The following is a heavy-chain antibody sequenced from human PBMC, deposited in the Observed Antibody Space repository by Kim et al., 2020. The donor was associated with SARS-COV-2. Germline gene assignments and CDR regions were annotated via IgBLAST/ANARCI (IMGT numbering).Heavy chain of an antibody. V-gene: IGHV3-33*06. Sequence: GGSLRLSCAASGFTFSSYAMHWVRQAPGKGLEWVAVIWYDGSNKYYADSVKGRFTISRDNSKNTLYLQMNSLRAEDTAVYYCAKDYGQWGITLPDYWGQGTLVTVSS. CDR3: AKDYGQWGITLPDY. CDR2: IWYDGSNK. CDR1: GFTFSSYA. J-gene: IGHJ4*02. D-gene: IGHD3-16*01.